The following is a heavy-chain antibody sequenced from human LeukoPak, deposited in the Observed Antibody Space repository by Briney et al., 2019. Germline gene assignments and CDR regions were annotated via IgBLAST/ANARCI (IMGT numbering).Heavy chain of an antibody. Sequence: PGRSLRLSCAASGFTFSSYGMHWVRQAPGKGLEWVAVISYDGSNKYYADSVKGRFTISRDNSKNTLYLQMNSLRAEDTAVYYCAKDFNYYDSSGNDYWGQGTLVTVSS. D-gene: IGHD3-22*01. J-gene: IGHJ4*02. CDR2: ISYDGSNK. CDR1: GFTFSSYG. CDR3: AKDFNYYDSSGNDY. V-gene: IGHV3-30*18.